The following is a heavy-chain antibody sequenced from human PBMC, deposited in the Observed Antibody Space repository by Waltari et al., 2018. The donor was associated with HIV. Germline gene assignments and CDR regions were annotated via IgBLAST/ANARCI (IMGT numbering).Heavy chain of an antibody. J-gene: IGHJ2*01. D-gene: IGHD6-6*01. Sequence: QVQLVESGGGVVQPGRSLRLSCAASGFTFSSYGMHWVRQAPGKGLEWVAVIWYDGSNKYYADSVKGRFTISRDNSKNTLYLQMNSLRAEDTAVYYCARDPPIAARARLSWYFDLWGRGTLVTVSS. CDR1: GFTFSSYG. CDR3: ARDPPIAARARLSWYFDL. V-gene: IGHV3-33*01. CDR2: IWYDGSNK.